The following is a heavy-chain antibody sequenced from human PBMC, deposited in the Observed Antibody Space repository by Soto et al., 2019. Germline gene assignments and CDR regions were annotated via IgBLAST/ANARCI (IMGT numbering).Heavy chain of an antibody. J-gene: IGHJ4*02. D-gene: IGHD6-19*01. CDR2: ISGSGGST. CDR3: AKDRPDPVRIAVAGTYDY. Sequence: EVQLLESGGGLVQPGGSLRLSCAASGFTFSSYAMSWVRQAPGKGLEWVSAISGSGGSTYYADSVKGRFTISRDNSKNTLYLQMTSLRAEDTAVYYCAKDRPDPVRIAVAGTYDYWGQGTLVTVSS. V-gene: IGHV3-23*01. CDR1: GFTFSSYA.